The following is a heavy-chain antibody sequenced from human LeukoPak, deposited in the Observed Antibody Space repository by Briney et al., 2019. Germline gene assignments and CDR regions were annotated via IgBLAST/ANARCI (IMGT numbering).Heavy chain of an antibody. CDR3: ARDVGGSLDY. CDR1: GFTFSTYW. D-gene: IGHD1-26*01. CDR2: IKGDESAR. Sequence: PGGSLTLSCAASGFTFSTYWMAWVRQAPGKGLEWVANIKGDESARHQADSVKGRFTISRDNAQNSVYLQMSSLRGEHTAVYYCARDVGGSLDYWGKGTLVTVSS. J-gene: IGHJ4*02. V-gene: IGHV3-7*01.